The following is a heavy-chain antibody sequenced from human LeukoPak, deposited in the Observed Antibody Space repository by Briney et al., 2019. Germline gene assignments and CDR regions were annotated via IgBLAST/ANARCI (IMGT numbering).Heavy chain of an antibody. CDR3: ARSGSSSPNSWFVP. V-gene: IGHV1-46*01. J-gene: IGHJ5*02. Sequence: ASVKVSCKTSGYTFINFYIHWVRQAPGQGPEWVGMINPSGGSTTYAQKFQGRVTMTRDESTTTVYMELSSLRSEDMAVYYCARSGSSSPNSWFVPWGQGTLVTVSS. CDR1: GYTFINFY. D-gene: IGHD6-13*01. CDR2: INPSGGST.